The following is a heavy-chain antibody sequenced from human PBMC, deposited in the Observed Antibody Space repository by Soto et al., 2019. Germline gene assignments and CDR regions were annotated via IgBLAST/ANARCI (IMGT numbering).Heavy chain of an antibody. CDR1: GFTFSGYG. CDR3: SNLVYSSGLSADF. J-gene: IGHJ4*02. V-gene: IGHV3-30*18. Sequence: QVQLVESGGGVVQPGRSLRLSCAASGFTFSGYGMHWVRQAPGKGLEGVALISYDGTNKYYADSVKGRFTISRDNSKNTLYLQMNSLRAEDTAVYYCSNLVYSSGLSADFWGQGTLVTVSS. CDR2: ISYDGTNK. D-gene: IGHD6-19*01.